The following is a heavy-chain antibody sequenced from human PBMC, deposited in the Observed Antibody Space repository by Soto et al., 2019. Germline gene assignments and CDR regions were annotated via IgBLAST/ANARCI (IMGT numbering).Heavy chain of an antibody. J-gene: IGHJ4*02. V-gene: IGHV4-4*02. CDR1: GGSISSSHW. Sequence: SETLSLTCAVSGGSISSSHWWSWVRQPPGKGLEWIGQIYHGGNTNYNPSLSSRVSMSVDESKNQFSLKLSSVTAADTAVYYCARGEGGSSAYDPFDYWSQGTLVTVSS. D-gene: IGHD3-22*01. CDR3: ARGEGGSSAYDPFDY. CDR2: IYHGGNT.